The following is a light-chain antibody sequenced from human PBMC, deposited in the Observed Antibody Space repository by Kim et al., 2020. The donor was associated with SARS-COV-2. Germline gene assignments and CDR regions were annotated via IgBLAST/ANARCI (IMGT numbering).Light chain of an antibody. CDR1: KLGDKY. CDR3: QAWDSSTVV. V-gene: IGLV3-1*01. Sequence: ASPGQTASITCSGNKLGDKYARWYQQKPGQSPVLVIYQDSKRPSGIPQRFSGSNSGNTATLTISGTQAMDEADYYCQAWDSSTVVFGGGTQLTVL. J-gene: IGLJ2*01. CDR2: QDS.